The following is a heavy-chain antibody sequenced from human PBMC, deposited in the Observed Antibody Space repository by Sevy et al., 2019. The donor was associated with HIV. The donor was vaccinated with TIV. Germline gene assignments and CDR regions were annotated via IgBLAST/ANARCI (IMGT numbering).Heavy chain of an antibody. CDR3: AINSDYGMDA. D-gene: IGHD4-4*01. Sequence: GGSLRLSCVVSGLTFSNYWMSWVRQAPGKGLEWVAKINQNGSEIYSVDSVKGRFTFSRDNAKNAVYLQMNSLIAEDTAVYYCAINSDYGMDAWGKGTTVTVSS. CDR1: GLTFSNYW. CDR2: INQNGSEI. V-gene: IGHV3-7*01. J-gene: IGHJ6*04.